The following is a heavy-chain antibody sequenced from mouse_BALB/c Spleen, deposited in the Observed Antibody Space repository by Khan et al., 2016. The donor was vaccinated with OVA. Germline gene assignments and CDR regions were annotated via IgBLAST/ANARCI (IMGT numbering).Heavy chain of an antibody. CDR3: ARPPYVSFTVDY. CDR2: INTYTGEP. CDR1: GYSFTNYG. Sequence: QIQLVQSGPELKKPGETVKISCKASGYSFTNYGMNWVKQSPGKALKWMGWINTYTGEPTYADEFKGRFAFSLETSAHTAYLQINILKNEDTATDFCARPPYVSFTVDYWGQGTSVTVSS. D-gene: IGHD1-1*01. V-gene: IGHV9-3-1*01. J-gene: IGHJ4*01.